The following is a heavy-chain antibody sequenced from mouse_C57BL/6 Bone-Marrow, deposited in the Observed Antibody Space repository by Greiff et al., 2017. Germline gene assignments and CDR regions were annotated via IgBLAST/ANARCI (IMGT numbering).Heavy chain of an antibody. Sequence: QVQLKESGAELARPGASVKLSCKASGYTFTSYGISWVKQRTGQGLEWIGEIYPRSGNTYYNEQFKGKATLTADKSSSTAYMELRSLTSEDSAVYFCARAYSNYGWFAYWGQGTLVTVSA. CDR3: ARAYSNYGWFAY. J-gene: IGHJ3*01. V-gene: IGHV1-81*01. D-gene: IGHD2-5*01. CDR1: GYTFTSYG. CDR2: IYPRSGNT.